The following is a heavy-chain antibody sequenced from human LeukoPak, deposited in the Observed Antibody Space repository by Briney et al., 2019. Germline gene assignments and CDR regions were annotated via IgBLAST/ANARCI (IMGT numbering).Heavy chain of an antibody. D-gene: IGHD5-24*01. J-gene: IGHJ4*02. CDR1: GFTFSSYS. V-gene: IGHV3-21*01. CDR3: ARDGGLQYHIDY. CDR2: ISSRSSYI. Sequence: GGSLRISCAASGFTFSSYSMNWVRQAPGKGLEWISPISSRSSYIYYADSVKGRFTISRDNAKNSLHLQMNSLRAEDTTVYYCARDGGLQYHIDYWGQGTLVTASS.